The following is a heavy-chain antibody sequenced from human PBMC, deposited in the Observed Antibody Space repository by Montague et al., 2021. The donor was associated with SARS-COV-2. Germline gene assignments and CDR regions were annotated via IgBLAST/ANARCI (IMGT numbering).Heavy chain of an antibody. Sequence: SETLSLTCTVSGYSISSGYYWGWLRQLPGKGLWWIGIIYHSGSTYYTPSLSSRVTISVDTTKNHFSLKLSSVAAADTAVYYCARGREYSSSAGFDYWGQGTLVTVSS. V-gene: IGHV4-38-2*02. CDR1: GYSISSGYY. CDR2: IYHSGST. CDR3: ARGREYSSSAGFDY. J-gene: IGHJ4*02. D-gene: IGHD6-6*01.